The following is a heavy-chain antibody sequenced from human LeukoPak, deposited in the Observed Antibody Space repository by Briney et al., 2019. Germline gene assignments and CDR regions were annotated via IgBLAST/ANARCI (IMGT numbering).Heavy chain of an antibody. J-gene: IGHJ4*02. CDR3: ARGADSGYSSDN. D-gene: IGHD3-9*01. V-gene: IGHV3-66*01. Sequence: GGSLRLSCAASGFTFSSYSMNWVRQTLGKGLEWVSLIYSGGSTYYADSVKGRFTISRDNAKNTLYLQMNSLRAEDTAVYYCARGADSGYSSDNWGQGTLVSVSS. CDR2: IYSGGST. CDR1: GFTFSSYS.